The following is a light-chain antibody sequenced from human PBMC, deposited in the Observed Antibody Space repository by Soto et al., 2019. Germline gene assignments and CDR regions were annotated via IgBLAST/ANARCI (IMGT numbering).Light chain of an antibody. CDR3: QQYGGTPPIT. Sequence: EIVLTQSPGTLSLSPGERATLSCRASQKISRSYLAWYQQKPGQAPRFLIYGASSRATGISDRFSGSGSGTDFTLTISRLEPEDFAVYYCQQYGGTPPITFGQGTRLEIK. CDR1: QKISRSY. J-gene: IGKJ5*01. V-gene: IGKV3-20*01. CDR2: GAS.